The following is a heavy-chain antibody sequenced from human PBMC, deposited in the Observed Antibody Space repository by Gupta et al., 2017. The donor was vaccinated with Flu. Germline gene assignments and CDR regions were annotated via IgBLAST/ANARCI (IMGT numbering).Heavy chain of an antibody. J-gene: IGHJ6*04. V-gene: IGHV3-7*01. Sequence: SGFTFRSYWMSWVRQAPGKGLEWVANIKQDGSEKFFVDSVKGRFAISRDNAKNSLYLQMNSLRAEDTAVYYCAREWVTIFEPYIDVWGKGTTVTVSS. CDR3: AREWVTIFEPYIDV. CDR2: IKQDGSEK. D-gene: IGHD3-3*01. CDR1: GFTFRSYW.